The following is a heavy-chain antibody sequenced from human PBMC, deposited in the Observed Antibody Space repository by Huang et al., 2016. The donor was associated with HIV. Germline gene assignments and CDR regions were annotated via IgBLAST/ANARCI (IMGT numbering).Heavy chain of an antibody. CDR3: ARDPRIQSWLNFFDY. J-gene: IGHJ4*02. CDR2: INSDGSST. D-gene: IGHD3-22*01. CDR1: GFSISSYW. Sequence: EVQLVESGGGLVQPGGSLRLSCAASGFSISSYWMHWVRQAPGKGLVCVSRINSDGSSTSYADSVKGRFTISRDNAKSTLDLQMNSLRAEDTAVYYCARDPRIQSWLNFFDYWGQGTLVSVSS. V-gene: IGHV3-74*01.